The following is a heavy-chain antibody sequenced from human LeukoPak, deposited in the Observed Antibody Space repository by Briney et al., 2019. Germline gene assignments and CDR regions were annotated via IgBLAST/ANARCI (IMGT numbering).Heavy chain of an antibody. D-gene: IGHD2-21*02. V-gene: IGHV3-53*01. CDR2: IYSGGST. CDR1: GFTFSDHY. Sequence: PGGSLRLSCAASGFTFSDHYMDWVRQAPGKGLEWVSVIYSGGSTYYANSVKGRFTISRDNSKNTLYLQMNSLRAEDTAVYYCARELPLKSWGQGTLVTVSS. J-gene: IGHJ4*02. CDR3: ARELPLKS.